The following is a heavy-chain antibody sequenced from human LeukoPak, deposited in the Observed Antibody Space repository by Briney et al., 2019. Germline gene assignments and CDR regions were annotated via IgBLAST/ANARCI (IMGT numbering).Heavy chain of an antibody. Sequence: GGSLRLSCAASGFTFSSYVMNWVRQAPGKGLEWVSSISASGGGTYYPDSVKGRFTISRDNSKNTLYLQMNSLRAEDTAVYYCAKDITGTTDWGQGTLVTVSS. V-gene: IGHV3-23*01. D-gene: IGHD1-7*01. CDR2: ISASGGGT. CDR1: GFTFSSYV. J-gene: IGHJ4*02. CDR3: AKDITGTTD.